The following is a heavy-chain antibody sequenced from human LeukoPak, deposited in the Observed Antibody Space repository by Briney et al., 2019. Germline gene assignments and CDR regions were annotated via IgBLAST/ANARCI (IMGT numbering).Heavy chain of an antibody. D-gene: IGHD5-12*01. Sequence: ASVKVSCKASGYTFTSYGISWVRQAPGQGLEWMGWISAYNGNTNYAQKLQGRVTMTTDTSTSTAYMELRSLRSDDTAVYYCARSGVYSGYDFYYYYGMDVWGQGTTVTVSS. V-gene: IGHV1-18*01. CDR2: ISAYNGNT. CDR1: GYTFTSYG. J-gene: IGHJ6*02. CDR3: ARSGVYSGYDFYYYYGMDV.